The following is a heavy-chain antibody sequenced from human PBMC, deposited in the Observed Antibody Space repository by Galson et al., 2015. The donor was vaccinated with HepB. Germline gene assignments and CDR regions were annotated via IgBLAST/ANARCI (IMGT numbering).Heavy chain of an antibody. D-gene: IGHD2-15*01. CDR2: IKQDGSDK. CDR3: ARGRSPDY. J-gene: IGHJ4*02. CDR1: GFTFSNYW. V-gene: IGHV3-7*01. Sequence: LRLSCAASGFTFSNYWMTWVRQGPGKGLEWVASIKQDGSDKYYVDSVKGRFSISRDNAKNSLYLQLNSLRAEDTAVYYCARGRSPDYWGQGTLVTVSS.